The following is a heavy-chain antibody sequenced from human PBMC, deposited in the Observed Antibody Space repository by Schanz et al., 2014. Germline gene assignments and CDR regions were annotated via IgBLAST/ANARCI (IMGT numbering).Heavy chain of an antibody. CDR3: AREDLYYGSESCYKFDY. D-gene: IGHD3-10*01. CDR2: INTNTGNP. Sequence: QVQLVQSGSELKKPGASVKVSCKASGYTFTGYAMNWVRQAPGQGLEWMGWINTNTGNPTYAQGFTGRFVFSLDTSVSTAYLQISSLKAEDTAVYYCAREDLYYGSESCYKFDYWGQGSLVTVSS. J-gene: IGHJ4*02. CDR1: GYTFTGYA. V-gene: IGHV7-4-1*02.